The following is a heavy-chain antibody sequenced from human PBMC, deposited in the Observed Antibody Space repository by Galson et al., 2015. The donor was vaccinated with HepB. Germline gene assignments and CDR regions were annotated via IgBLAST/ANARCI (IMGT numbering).Heavy chain of an antibody. Sequence: SLRLSCAASGFTFSNAWMCWVRQAPGKGLEWVGRIKSKTDGGTTDYAAPVKGRFTISRDDSKNTLYLQMNSLKTEDTAVYYCTTDGYSNYVYYYYGMDVWGQGTTVTVSS. CDR2: IKSKTDGGTT. D-gene: IGHD4-11*01. CDR3: TTDGYSNYVYYYYGMDV. CDR1: GFTFSNAW. J-gene: IGHJ6*02. V-gene: IGHV3-15*01.